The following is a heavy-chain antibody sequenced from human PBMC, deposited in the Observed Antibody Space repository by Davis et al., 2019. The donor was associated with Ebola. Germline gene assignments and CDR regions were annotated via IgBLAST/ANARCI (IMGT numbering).Heavy chain of an antibody. Sequence: ASVKVSCKASGYTSTSYDINWVRQATGQGLEWMGWMNPNSGNTNYAQKLQGRVTMTTDTSTSTAYMELRSLRSDDTAVYYCARAITMVRPNNWFDPWGQGTLVTVSS. J-gene: IGHJ5*02. CDR1: GYTSTSYD. V-gene: IGHV1-18*01. CDR2: MNPNSGNT. CDR3: ARAITMVRPNNWFDP. D-gene: IGHD3-10*01.